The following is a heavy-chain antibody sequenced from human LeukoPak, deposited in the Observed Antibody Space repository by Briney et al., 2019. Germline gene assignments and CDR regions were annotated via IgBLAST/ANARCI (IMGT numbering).Heavy chain of an antibody. CDR1: GFSFSTYS. CDR2: IYSDSGGST. Sequence: GGSLRLSCTASGFSFSTYSMNWVRQAPGKGLEWVSVIYSDSGGSTYYADSVKGRFTMSRDNSKNTLYLHMNSLRAEDTAVYYCARGLTHDYGDYFDYWGQGTLVTVSS. D-gene: IGHD4-17*01. V-gene: IGHV3-66*01. J-gene: IGHJ4*02. CDR3: ARGLTHDYGDYFDY.